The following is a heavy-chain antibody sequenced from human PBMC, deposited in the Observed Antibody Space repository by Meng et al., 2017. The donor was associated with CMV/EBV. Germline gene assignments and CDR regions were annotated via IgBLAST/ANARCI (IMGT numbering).Heavy chain of an antibody. CDR1: GLTFSSYA. CDR2: ISYDGSNK. Sequence: QGQLVESGGGVVQPGRSRRLSCAASGLTFSSYAMHWVRQAPGKGLEWVAVISYDGSNKYYADSVKGRFTISRDNSKNTLYLQMNSLRAEDTAVYYCAGYSEPDYWGQGTLVTVSS. D-gene: IGHD2-15*01. CDR3: AGYSEPDY. V-gene: IGHV3-30-3*01. J-gene: IGHJ4*02.